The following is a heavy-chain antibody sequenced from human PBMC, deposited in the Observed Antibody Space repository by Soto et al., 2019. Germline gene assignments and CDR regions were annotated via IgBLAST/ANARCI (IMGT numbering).Heavy chain of an antibody. J-gene: IGHJ4*02. V-gene: IGHV3-48*01. D-gene: IGHD2-15*01. CDR3: AREAVVVVAATTKEFDY. CDR2: ISSSSSTI. CDR1: GFTFRSYS. Sequence: EVQLVESGGGLVQPGGSLRLSCAASGFTFRSYSMNWVRQAPGTGLEWVSYISSSSSTIYYADSVKGRFTISRDNAKNSQYLQQNSLRAEDTAVYYCAREAVVVVAATTKEFDYWGQGTLVTVSS.